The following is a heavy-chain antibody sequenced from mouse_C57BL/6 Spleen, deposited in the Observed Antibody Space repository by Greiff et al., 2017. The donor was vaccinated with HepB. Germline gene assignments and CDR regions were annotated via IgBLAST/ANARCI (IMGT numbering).Heavy chain of an antibody. CDR3: ARRYYGSSQGYFDY. Sequence: QVQLQQSGAELARPGASVKLSCKASGYTFTSYGISWVKQRTGQGLEWIGEIYPRSGNTYYNEKFKGKATLTADKSSSTAYMELRSLTSEDSAVYFCARRYYGSSQGYFDYWGQGTTLTVSS. CDR1: GYTFTSYG. J-gene: IGHJ2*01. V-gene: IGHV1-81*01. CDR2: IYPRSGNT. D-gene: IGHD1-1*01.